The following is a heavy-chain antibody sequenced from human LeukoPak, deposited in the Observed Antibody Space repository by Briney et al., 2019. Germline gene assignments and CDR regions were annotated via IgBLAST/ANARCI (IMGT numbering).Heavy chain of an antibody. D-gene: IGHD1-26*01. CDR1: GYTFTSYY. J-gene: IGHJ4*02. Sequence: ASVKVSCKASGYTFTSYYMHWVRQPPGQGLEWMGIINPSGGSTSYAQKFQGRVTMTRDTSTSTVYMELSSLRSEDAAVYYCARGVGATDYFDYWGQGTLVTVSS. V-gene: IGHV1-46*01. CDR2: INPSGGST. CDR3: ARGVGATDYFDY.